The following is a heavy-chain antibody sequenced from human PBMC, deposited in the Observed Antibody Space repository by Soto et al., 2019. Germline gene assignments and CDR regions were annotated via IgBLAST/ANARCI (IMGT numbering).Heavy chain of an antibody. V-gene: IGHV3-9*01. CDR1: GFTFDDYA. CDR2: ISWNSGSI. CDR3: AKGGRVVPAADAINV. J-gene: IGHJ3*01. Sequence: GGSLRLSCAASGFTFDDYAMHWVRQAPGKGLEWVSGISWNSGSIDYADSVKGRFTISRDNSKNSLYLQMNSLRAEDTAVYYCAKGGRVVPAADAINVWGQGTMVTVSS. D-gene: IGHD2-2*01.